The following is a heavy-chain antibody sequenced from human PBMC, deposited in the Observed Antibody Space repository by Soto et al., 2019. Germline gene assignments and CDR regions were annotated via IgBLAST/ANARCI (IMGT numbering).Heavy chain of an antibody. CDR3: AKGERAAALYSSSRPFDY. CDR1: GFTVSNNY. J-gene: IGHJ4*02. D-gene: IGHD6-6*01. V-gene: IGHV3-53*01. Sequence: GGSLRLSCAASGFTVSNNYMSWVRQAAGKGLEWVSRIYSGGNTLYADSGRGRFTIPIGGSKNTLYLQMHSLRAEDTAVYYCAKGERAAALYSSSRPFDYWGQGTLVTVSS. CDR2: IYSGGNT.